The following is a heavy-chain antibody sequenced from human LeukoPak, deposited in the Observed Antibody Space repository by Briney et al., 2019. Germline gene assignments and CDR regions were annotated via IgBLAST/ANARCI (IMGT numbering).Heavy chain of an antibody. CDR2: IYPSGST. Sequence: SETLSLTCTVSGGSISSGTYYWSWIRQPAGKELEWIGRIYPSGSTNYNPSLKSRVTISVDTSKNQFSLKLSSVTAADTAVYHCARAPPYYDILTGYYSAYYFDYWGQGTLVTVSS. J-gene: IGHJ4*02. CDR3: ARAPPYYDILTGYYSAYYFDY. CDR1: GGSISSGTYY. V-gene: IGHV4-61*02. D-gene: IGHD3-9*01.